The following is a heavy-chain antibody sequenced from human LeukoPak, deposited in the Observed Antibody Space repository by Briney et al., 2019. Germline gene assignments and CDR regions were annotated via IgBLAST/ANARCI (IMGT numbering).Heavy chain of an antibody. D-gene: IGHD3-10*01. CDR3: ARGDRPTPWFGES. CDR1: GGSISSGGYS. CDR2: IYHSGST. Sequence: PSETLSLTCAVSGGSISSGGYSWSWIRQPPGKGLEWIGYIYHSGSTNYNPSLKSRVTISVDTSKNQFSLKLSSVTAADTAVYYCARGDRPTPWFGESWGQGTLVTVSS. J-gene: IGHJ5*02. V-gene: IGHV4-30-2*01.